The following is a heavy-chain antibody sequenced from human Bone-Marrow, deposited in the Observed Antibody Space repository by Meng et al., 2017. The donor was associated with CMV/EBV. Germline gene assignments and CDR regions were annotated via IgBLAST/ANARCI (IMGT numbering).Heavy chain of an antibody. D-gene: IGHD3-10*01. CDR3: AKTQLLWFGKSVV. J-gene: IGHJ4*02. V-gene: IGHV4-38-2*02. CDR2: IYHSGIT. Sequence: SETLSLTCTVSGYSISSGYYWGWIRQPPGKGLEWIGSIYHSGITFYNPSLKSRITISVDTSKNFFSLNLSSVTAADTAVYYCAKTQLLWFGKSVVWGQGRVVTVSS. CDR1: GYSISSGYY.